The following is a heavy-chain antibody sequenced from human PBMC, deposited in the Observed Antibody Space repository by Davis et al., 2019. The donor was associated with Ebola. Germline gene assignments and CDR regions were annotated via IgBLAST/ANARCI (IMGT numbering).Heavy chain of an antibody. CDR1: GYNFNKFW. V-gene: IGHV5-51*01. CDR3: AKLSTSSWFHGMDV. D-gene: IGHD2-2*01. CDR2: IYPDDSDT. Sequence: GESLKISCKGSGYNFNKFWIGWVRQMPGKGLEWMGIIYPDDSDTRYSPSFQGHVTITADKSTSTAYLQWSSLKASDTAMYFCAKLSTSSWFHGMDVWGQGTTVTVSS. J-gene: IGHJ6*02.